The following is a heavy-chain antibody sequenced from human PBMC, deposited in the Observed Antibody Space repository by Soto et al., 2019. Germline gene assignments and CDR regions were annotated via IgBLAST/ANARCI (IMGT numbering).Heavy chain of an antibody. Sequence: EGQLVESGGGLVKPGGSLRLSRAACGFSFSSAWMNWFRKAPGKGLEWVGRIKIKPHGEATDYAAPVKGRFIISRDDSTNMLYLQMNSLKTEDTAVYFCATLACVDLIYTHFDYWGRGTPVTVSS. J-gene: IGHJ4*02. CDR1: GFSFSSAW. CDR2: IKIKPHGEAT. CDR3: ATLACVDLIYTHFDY. D-gene: IGHD5-12*01. V-gene: IGHV3-15*01.